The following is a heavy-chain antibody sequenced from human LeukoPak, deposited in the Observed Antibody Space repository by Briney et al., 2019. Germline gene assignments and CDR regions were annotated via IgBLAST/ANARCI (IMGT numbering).Heavy chain of an antibody. Sequence: GESLKISCQGSGYTFTNYWIGWVRQMPGKGLEWMGFIFPRDSDTTYSPSFQGQATISADKSINTAYLQWRSLKASDTAMYYCARPDGSGTYAFDLWGQGTMVTVS. CDR3: ARPDGSGTYAFDL. CDR1: GYTFTNYW. J-gene: IGHJ3*01. D-gene: IGHD3-10*01. V-gene: IGHV5-51*01. CDR2: IFPRDSDT.